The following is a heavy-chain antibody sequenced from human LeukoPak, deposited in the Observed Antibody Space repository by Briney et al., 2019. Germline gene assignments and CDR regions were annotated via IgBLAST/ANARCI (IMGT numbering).Heavy chain of an antibody. CDR1: GFTFSSYA. Sequence: GGSLRLTCAASGFTFSSYAMSWVRQAPGRGLEWVSAISGSGGSTYYADSVKGRFTISRDNSKNTLCLQMNSLRAEDTAVYYCAFSSTLYYYYGMGVWGQGTTVTVSS. CDR3: AFSSTLYYYYGMGV. V-gene: IGHV3-23*01. J-gene: IGHJ6*02. CDR2: ISGSGGST.